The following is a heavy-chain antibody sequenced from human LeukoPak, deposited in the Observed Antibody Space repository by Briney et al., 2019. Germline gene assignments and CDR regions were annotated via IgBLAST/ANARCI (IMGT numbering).Heavy chain of an antibody. CDR2: IYQTKYT. Sequence: PSETLSLTCGVRGVSFSGNYWSWIRQSPGKGLEWIGEIYQTKYTAYNPSLKSRVTIWADTSVNQLSLTVTSVTAADTAIYYCARNISMILEPARRMKYNWFDPWGQGTLVTVSS. J-gene: IGHJ5*02. V-gene: IGHV4-34*01. CDR1: GVSFSGNY. D-gene: IGHD3-22*01. CDR3: ARNISMILEPARRMKYNWFDP.